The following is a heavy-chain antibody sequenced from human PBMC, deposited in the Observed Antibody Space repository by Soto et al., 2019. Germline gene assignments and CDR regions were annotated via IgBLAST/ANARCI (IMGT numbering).Heavy chain of an antibody. CDR3: AREGIVVVPAANYYYYYYMDV. Sequence: ASVKVSCKASGYTFTSYGISWVRQAPGQGLEWMGWISAYNGNTNYAQKLHGRVTMTTDTSTSTAYMELRSLRSDDTAVYYCAREGIVVVPAANYYYYYYMDVWGKGTTVTVSS. CDR1: GYTFTSYG. J-gene: IGHJ6*03. D-gene: IGHD2-2*01. CDR2: ISAYNGNT. V-gene: IGHV1-18*01.